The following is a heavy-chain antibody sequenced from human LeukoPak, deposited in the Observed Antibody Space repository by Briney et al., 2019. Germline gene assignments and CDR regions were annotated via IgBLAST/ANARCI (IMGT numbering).Heavy chain of an antibody. CDR1: GYTFSTFA. CDR3: ARPSTYSSSWSFDY. V-gene: IGHV1-18*01. D-gene: IGHD6-13*01. J-gene: IGHJ4*02. CDR2: ISAYNGNT. Sequence: ASVKVSCKASGYTFSTFAISWVRQAPGQGLEWMGWISAYNGNTNYAQKLQGRVTMTTDTSTSTAYMELRSLRSDDTAVYYCARPSTYSSSWSFDYWGQGTLVTVSS.